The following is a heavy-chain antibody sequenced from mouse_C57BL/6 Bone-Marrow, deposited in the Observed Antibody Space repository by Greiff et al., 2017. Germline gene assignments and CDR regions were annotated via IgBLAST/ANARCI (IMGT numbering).Heavy chain of an antibody. Sequence: VQLQQSGAELVRPGASVTLSCKASGYTFTDYEMHWVKQTPVHGLEWIGAIDPETGGTAYTQKFKGKAILPADKSSSTAYMELRSLTSEDSAVYYCTRRKLGRGFDYWGQGTTLTVSS. J-gene: IGHJ2*01. V-gene: IGHV1-15*01. CDR1: GYTFTDYE. CDR3: TRRKLGRGFDY. D-gene: IGHD4-1*01. CDR2: IDPETGGT.